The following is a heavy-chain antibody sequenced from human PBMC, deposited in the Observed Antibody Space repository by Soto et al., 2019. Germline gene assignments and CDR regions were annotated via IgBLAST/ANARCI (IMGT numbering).Heavy chain of an antibody. CDR1: GGSVSSYY. CDR2: FYTSGNT. J-gene: IGHJ5*02. V-gene: IGHV4-4*07. Sequence: PSETLSRTCTVCGGSVSSYYWSWIRQPAGKGPEWIGRFYTSGNTNYNPSLKSRVTMSLDTSKNQFSLELGSVTAADTAVYFCASDSTGWFDPWGQGTLVTVSS. CDR3: ASDSTGWFDP. D-gene: IGHD7-27*01.